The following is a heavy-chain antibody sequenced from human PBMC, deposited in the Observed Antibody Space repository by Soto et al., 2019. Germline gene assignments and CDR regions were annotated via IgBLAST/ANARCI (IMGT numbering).Heavy chain of an antibody. CDR3: ATCTGGSCYYYGMDI. CDR2: INPRSGGT. Sequence: QVQLEQSGAEVKKPGASVKVSCEGSGYTFSAYYIHWVRQAPGQGLEWMGWINPRSGGTNFAQKFQGRVTMTRETSISTAYMELTRLMSNDTAVYYCATCTGGSCYYYGMDIWGQGTTVTVSS. V-gene: IGHV1-2*02. CDR1: GYTFSAYY. D-gene: IGHD2-15*01. J-gene: IGHJ6*02.